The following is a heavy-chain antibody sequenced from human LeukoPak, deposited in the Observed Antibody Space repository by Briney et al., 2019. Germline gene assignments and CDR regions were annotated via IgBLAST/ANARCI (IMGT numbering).Heavy chain of an antibody. J-gene: IGHJ4*02. V-gene: IGHV3-21*01. Sequence: GGTLRLSCAASGFTFSSYSMNWVRQAPGKGLEWISSISSSSSYIYYADSVKGRFTISRDNAKNSLYLQMNSLRAEDTAVYYCARGGYDSSYFDYWGQGTLVTVSS. CDR3: ARGGYDSSYFDY. CDR2: ISSSSSYI. CDR1: GFTFSSYS. D-gene: IGHD5-12*01.